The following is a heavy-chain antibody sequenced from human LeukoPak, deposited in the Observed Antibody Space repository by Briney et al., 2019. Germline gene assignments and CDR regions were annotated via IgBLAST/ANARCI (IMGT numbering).Heavy chain of an antibody. CDR3: AKIAYEDNYYFDY. V-gene: IGHV3-66*01. Sequence: PGGSLRLSCAASGFTVSSNYMSWVRQAPGKGLEWVSVIYSGGSTYYADSVKGRFTISRDNSKNTLYLQMNSLRAEDTAVYYCAKIAYEDNYYFDYWGQGTLVTVSS. J-gene: IGHJ4*02. CDR2: IYSGGST. CDR1: GFTVSSNY. D-gene: IGHD5-12*01.